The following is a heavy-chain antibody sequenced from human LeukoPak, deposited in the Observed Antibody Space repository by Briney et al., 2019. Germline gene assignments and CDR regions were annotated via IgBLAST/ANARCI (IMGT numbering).Heavy chain of an antibody. Sequence: GGSLRLSCAASGFTFSNYWMLWVRQGPGKGLVWVSNINTDGSITNYADSVKGRFSISRDNAKNTLYLQMNSLRAEDTAVYYCGRDNNYKVDVWGKGTTVTVS. V-gene: IGHV3-74*01. CDR1: GFTFSNYW. CDR2: INTDGSIT. D-gene: IGHD5-24*01. J-gene: IGHJ6*03. CDR3: GRDNNYKVDV.